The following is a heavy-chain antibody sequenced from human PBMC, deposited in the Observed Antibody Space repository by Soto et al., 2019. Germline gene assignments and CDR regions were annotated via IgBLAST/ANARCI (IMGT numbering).Heavy chain of an antibody. V-gene: IGHV6-1*01. Sequence: SHTLSLTCAIPGDSVSSNSAAWNWIRQSPSRGLEWLGRTYYRSKWYNDYAVSVKSRITINPDTSKNQFSLQLNSVTPEDTAVYYCARVNWNLGYYGMDVWGQGTTVTVSS. CDR1: GDSVSSNSAA. CDR3: ARVNWNLGYYGMDV. CDR2: TYYRSKWYN. D-gene: IGHD1-7*01. J-gene: IGHJ6*02.